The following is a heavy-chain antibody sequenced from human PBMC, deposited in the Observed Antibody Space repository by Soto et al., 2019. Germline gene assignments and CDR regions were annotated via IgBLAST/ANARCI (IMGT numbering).Heavy chain of an antibody. V-gene: IGHV1-18*04. CDR2: ISAYNGNT. Sequence: GASVKVSCKASGYTFTSYGISWVRQAPGQGLEWMGGISAYNGNTNYAQKLQGRVTMTTDTSTSTAYMELRSLRSDDTAVYYCARAHYYDSSGLRRNKMNDAFDIWGQGTVVTVSS. J-gene: IGHJ3*02. CDR3: ARAHYYDSSGLRRNKMNDAFDI. D-gene: IGHD3-22*01. CDR1: GYTFTSYG.